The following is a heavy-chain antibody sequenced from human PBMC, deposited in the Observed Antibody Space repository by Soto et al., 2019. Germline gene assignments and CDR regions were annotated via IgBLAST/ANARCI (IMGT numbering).Heavy chain of an antibody. J-gene: IGHJ5*02. CDR2: ICSRSLTI. CDR3: TRDASRDSSARGWFDP. Sequence: GGSLRLSCAASGFTFGSYSMNWVRQAPGRGLEWISYICSRSLTIYYADSVKGRFTISRDNAKNSLYLQMNSLRAEDTAVYYCTRDASRDSSARGWFDPWGPGTLVTV. V-gene: IGHV3-48*01. D-gene: IGHD6-13*01. CDR1: GFTFGSYS.